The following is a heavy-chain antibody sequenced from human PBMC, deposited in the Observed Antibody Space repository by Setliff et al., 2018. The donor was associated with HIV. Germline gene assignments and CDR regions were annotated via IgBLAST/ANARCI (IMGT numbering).Heavy chain of an antibody. Sequence: ASVKISCKASGYTFTSSEISWVRQAPGQGLEWMGGIIPIFGTANYAQKFQGRVTITADKSTSTAYMELSSLRSEDKAVYYCARPQWELGVDYYGMDVWGQGTTVTVSS. CDR1: GYTFTSSE. D-gene: IGHD1-26*01. CDR3: ARPQWELGVDYYGMDV. V-gene: IGHV1-69*06. J-gene: IGHJ6*02. CDR2: IIPIFGTA.